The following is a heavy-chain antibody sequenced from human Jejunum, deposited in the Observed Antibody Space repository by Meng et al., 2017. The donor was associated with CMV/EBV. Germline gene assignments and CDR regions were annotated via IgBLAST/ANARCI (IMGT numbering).Heavy chain of an antibody. CDR2: VYMSGST. D-gene: IGHD6-13*01. CDR1: GGSISGYY. CDR3: ARDRMAAPGTFEY. V-gene: IGHV4-4*07. J-gene: IGHJ4*02. Sequence: VHLEESGPGLVKPSETRSPTCTVSGGSISGYYWNWIRQPAGKGLEWIGRVYMSGSTNYNPSLRSRVAMSVDTSKTQFSLRLTSVTAADTAVYYCARDRMAAPGTFEYWGQGTLVTVSS.